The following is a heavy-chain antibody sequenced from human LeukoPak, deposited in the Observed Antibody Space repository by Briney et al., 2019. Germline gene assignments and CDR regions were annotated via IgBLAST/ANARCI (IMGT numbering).Heavy chain of an antibody. J-gene: IGHJ3*02. CDR1: GYTFTSYN. V-gene: IGHV1-46*01. D-gene: IGHD3-9*01. CDR2: INPSGGST. Sequence: ASVKVSCKASGYTFTSYNMHWVRQAPGQGLEWMGIINPSGGSTSYAQKFQGRVTMTRDTSTSTVYMELSSLRSEDTAVYYCARDPGKFDWLLRDAFDIWGQGTMVTVSS. CDR3: ARDPGKFDWLLRDAFDI.